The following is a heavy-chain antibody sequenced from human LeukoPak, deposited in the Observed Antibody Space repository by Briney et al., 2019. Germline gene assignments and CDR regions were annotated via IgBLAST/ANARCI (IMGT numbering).Heavy chain of an antibody. CDR1: GFTFSLYA. CDR3: ARYYNWNSLDY. Sequence: PGGSLRLSCAASGFTFSLYAMHWVRQAPGKGLEWVANIKQDGSEKYYVDSVKGRFTISRDNAKNSLYLQMNSLRAEDTAVYYCARYYNWNSLDYWGQGALVTVSS. D-gene: IGHD1-20*01. J-gene: IGHJ4*02. V-gene: IGHV3-7*05. CDR2: IKQDGSEK.